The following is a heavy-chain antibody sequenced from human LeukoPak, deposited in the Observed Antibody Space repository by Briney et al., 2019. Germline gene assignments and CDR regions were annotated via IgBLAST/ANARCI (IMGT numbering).Heavy chain of an antibody. CDR2: IIPILGIA. Sequence: SVKVSCKASGGTFSSYTISWVRQAPGQGLEWMGRIIPILGIANYAQKFQGRATITADKSTSTAYMELSSLRSEDTAVYYCASTTVVTPGTLDYWGQGTLVTVSS. J-gene: IGHJ4*02. V-gene: IGHV1-69*02. CDR1: GGTFSSYT. D-gene: IGHD4-23*01. CDR3: ASTTVVTPGTLDY.